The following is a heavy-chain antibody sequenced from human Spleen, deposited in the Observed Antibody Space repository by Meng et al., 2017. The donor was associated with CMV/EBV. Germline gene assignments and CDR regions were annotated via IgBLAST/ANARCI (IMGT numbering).Heavy chain of an antibody. CDR3: ATEDFGGSYSYYGMDV. J-gene: IGHJ6*02. V-gene: IGHV3-7*01. CDR2: IKQDGSEK. D-gene: IGHD4-23*01. CDR1: GFTFSSYW. Sequence: GESLKISCAASGFTFSSYWMSWVRQAPGKGLEWVANIKQDGSEKYYVDSVKGRFTISRDNAKNSLYLQMNSLRAEDTAVYYCATEDFGGSYSYYGMDVWGQGTTVTVSS.